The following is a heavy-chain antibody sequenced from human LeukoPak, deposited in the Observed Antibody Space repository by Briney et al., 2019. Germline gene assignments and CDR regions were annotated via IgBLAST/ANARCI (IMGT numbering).Heavy chain of an antibody. V-gene: IGHV1-3*01. D-gene: IGHD6-19*01. CDR2: INAGNGNT. J-gene: IGHJ4*02. Sequence: ASVKVSCKASGYTFTSYYMHWVRQAPGQRLEWMGWINAGNGNTKYSQKFQGRVTITRDTSASTAYMELSSLRSEDTAVYYCARAAVAGDFDYWGQGTLVTVSS. CDR3: ARAAVAGDFDY. CDR1: GYTFTSYY.